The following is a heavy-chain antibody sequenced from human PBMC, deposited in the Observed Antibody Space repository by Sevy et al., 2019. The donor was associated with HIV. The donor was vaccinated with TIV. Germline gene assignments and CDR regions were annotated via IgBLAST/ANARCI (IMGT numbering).Heavy chain of an antibody. CDR2: ISSSSSYI. Sequence: GGSLRLSCAASGLTFSSYSMNWVRQAPGKGLEWVSAISSSSSYIYYADSVKGRFTISSDNAKNSLYLQMNSLRAEDTAVYYCARDLPSYYDFGSGNLLYYYYGMDVWGQGTTVTVSS. V-gene: IGHV3-21*01. D-gene: IGHD3-3*01. J-gene: IGHJ6*02. CDR3: ARDLPSYYDFGSGNLLYYYYGMDV. CDR1: GLTFSSYS.